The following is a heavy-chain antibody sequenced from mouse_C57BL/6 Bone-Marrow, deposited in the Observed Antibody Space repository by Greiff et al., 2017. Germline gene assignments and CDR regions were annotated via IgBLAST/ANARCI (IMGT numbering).Heavy chain of an antibody. CDR1: GYAFTNYL. CDR3: ARWGYGSSYWYFDV. Sequence: QVQLQQSGAELVRPGTSVKVSCKASGYAFTNYLIEWVKQRPGQGLEWIGVINPGSGGTNYNEKFKGKATLTADKSSSTAYMQLSSLTSEDSAVYFGARWGYGSSYWYFDVWGTGTTVTVSS. V-gene: IGHV1-54*01. D-gene: IGHD1-1*01. J-gene: IGHJ1*03. CDR2: INPGSGGT.